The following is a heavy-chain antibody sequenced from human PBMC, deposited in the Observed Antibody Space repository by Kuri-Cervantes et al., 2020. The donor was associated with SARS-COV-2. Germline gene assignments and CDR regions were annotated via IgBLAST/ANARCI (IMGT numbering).Heavy chain of an antibody. J-gene: IGHJ4*02. D-gene: IGHD3-9*01. CDR1: GFTFSSYW. Sequence: GESLKISCAASGFTFSSYWMHWVRQAPGKGLVWVSRINSDGSSTSYADSVKGRFTISRDNAKNTLYLQMNSLRAEDTAVYYCARDPRYYDILTGPYYFDYWGQGNLVHGAS. V-gene: IGHV3-74*01. CDR2: INSDGSST. CDR3: ARDPRYYDILTGPYYFDY.